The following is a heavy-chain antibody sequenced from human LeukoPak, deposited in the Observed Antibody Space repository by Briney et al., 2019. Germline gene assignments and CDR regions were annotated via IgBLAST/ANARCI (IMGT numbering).Heavy chain of an antibody. Sequence: PGGSLRLSCAASGFTFSDYGIHWIRQAPGKGLEWVAFMRPHGGNNYYSDSVKGRFNISRDISKNTLYLQMDSLRPEDTAVYLCAKDQAGTWGLDYWGQGTLVTVSS. CDR1: GFTFSDYG. D-gene: IGHD3-10*01. J-gene: IGHJ4*02. CDR2: MRPHGGNN. V-gene: IGHV3-30*02. CDR3: AKDQAGTWGLDY.